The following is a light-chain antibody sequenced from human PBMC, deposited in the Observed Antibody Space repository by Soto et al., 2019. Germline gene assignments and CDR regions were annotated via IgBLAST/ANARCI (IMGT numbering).Light chain of an antibody. Sequence: ETVMTQSPATLSVSPGERATLSCRASQSVSSKLAWYQQKPGQAPRLLIYGASTRATGLPARFSGSGSGTEFTLSISSLQSEDFAVYYCQQYNNWPPITFGQGTRLEIK. V-gene: IGKV3D-15*01. CDR3: QQYNNWPPIT. CDR2: GAS. CDR1: QSVSSK. J-gene: IGKJ5*01.